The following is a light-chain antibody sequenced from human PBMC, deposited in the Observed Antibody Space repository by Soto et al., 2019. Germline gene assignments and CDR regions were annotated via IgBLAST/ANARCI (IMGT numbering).Light chain of an antibody. CDR1: QSVSSN. CDR2: GAS. Sequence: EIVMTQSPATLSVSPGERATLSCRASQSVSSNFAWYQQKPGQAPRLLIYGASTRATVIPARFSGSGSGTEFTLNISRLQSEDFEVYYCQQYNNWPYTFGQGTKLEIK. J-gene: IGKJ2*01. CDR3: QQYNNWPYT. V-gene: IGKV3-15*01.